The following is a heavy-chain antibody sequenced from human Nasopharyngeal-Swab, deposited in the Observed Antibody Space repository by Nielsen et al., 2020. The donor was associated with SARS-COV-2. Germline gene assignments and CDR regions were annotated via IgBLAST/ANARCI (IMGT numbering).Heavy chain of an antibody. CDR1: GYSISSGYY. CDR3: TYSSSWYFYGMDV. V-gene: IGHV4-38-2*02. Sequence: SETLSLTCTVSGYSISSGYYWGWIRQPPGKGLEWIGSIYHSGSTYYNPPLKSRVTISVDTSKNQFSLKLSSVTAADTAVYYCTYSSSWYFYGMDVWGQGITVTVSS. J-gene: IGHJ6*02. CDR2: IYHSGST. D-gene: IGHD6-13*01.